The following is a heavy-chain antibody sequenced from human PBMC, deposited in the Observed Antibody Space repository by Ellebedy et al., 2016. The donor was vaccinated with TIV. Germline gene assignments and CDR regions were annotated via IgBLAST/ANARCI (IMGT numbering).Heavy chain of an antibody. D-gene: IGHD3-10*01. J-gene: IGHJ4*02. CDR2: FDPEDGET. CDR3: AKDGGGFGEMGFFDY. CDR1: GYTLTELS. Sequence: ASVKVSXXVSGYTLTELSMHWVRQAPGKGLEWMGGFDPEDGETIYAQKFQGRVTMTEDTSTDTAYMELSSLRAEDTALYYCAKDGGGFGEMGFFDYWGQGTLVTVSS. V-gene: IGHV1-24*01.